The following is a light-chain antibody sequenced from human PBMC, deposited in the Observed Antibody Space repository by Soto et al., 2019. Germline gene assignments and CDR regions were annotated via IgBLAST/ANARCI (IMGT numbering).Light chain of an antibody. Sequence: EIVLTQSPGTLSLSPGERATLSCRASQTIASRYLAWYQHQPGQAPRLLIYRTFARAPGIPDRFSGGESRTDFTLTISRLEREDFAVYYWQQYDTSPPAFGLGTRLDIK. CDR1: QTIASRY. CDR3: QQYDTSPPA. V-gene: IGKV3-20*01. CDR2: RTF. J-gene: IGKJ5*01.